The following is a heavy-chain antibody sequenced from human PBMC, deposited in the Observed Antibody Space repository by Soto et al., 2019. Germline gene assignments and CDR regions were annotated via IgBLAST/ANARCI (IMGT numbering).Heavy chain of an antibody. J-gene: IGHJ4*02. CDR3: ANLGGYYGSGSYSGY. CDR1: GFTFSSYA. Sequence: EVQLLESGGGLVQPGGSLRLSCAASGFTFSSYAMSWVRQAPGKGLEWVSAISGSGGSTYYADSVKGRFTISRDNSKNTLYLQMNSLRAEDTAVYYCANLGGYYGSGSYSGYWGQGTLVTVSS. V-gene: IGHV3-23*01. D-gene: IGHD3-10*01. CDR2: ISGSGGST.